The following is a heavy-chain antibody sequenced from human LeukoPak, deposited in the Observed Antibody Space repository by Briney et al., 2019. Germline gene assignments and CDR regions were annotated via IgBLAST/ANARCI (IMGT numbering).Heavy chain of an antibody. D-gene: IGHD3-16*02. J-gene: IGHJ4*02. Sequence: GGSLRLSCAPSGFTFSSYAMNWVRQAPRKGLEWVSSISGPGSSTYYADSVKGRFTISRDNSRNTVYLQMNSLRGEVTAVYYCAKGEEFSPPIKFDSWGQGTLVTVSS. CDR1: GFTFSSYA. V-gene: IGHV3-23*01. CDR3: AKGEEFSPPIKFDS. CDR2: ISGPGSST.